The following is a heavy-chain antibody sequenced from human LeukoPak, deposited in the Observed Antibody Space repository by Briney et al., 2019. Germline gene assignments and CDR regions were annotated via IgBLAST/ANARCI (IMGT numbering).Heavy chain of an antibody. CDR3: ASLGPGDWYFDL. Sequence: SETLSLTCAVSGGSISSSNWWSWVRQPPGKGLEWIGEIYHSGSTNYNPSLKSRVTISVGKSKNQFSLKLSSVTAADTAVYYCASLGPGDWYFDLWGRGTLVTVSS. J-gene: IGHJ2*01. CDR1: GGSISSSNW. D-gene: IGHD7-27*01. CDR2: IYHSGST. V-gene: IGHV4-4*02.